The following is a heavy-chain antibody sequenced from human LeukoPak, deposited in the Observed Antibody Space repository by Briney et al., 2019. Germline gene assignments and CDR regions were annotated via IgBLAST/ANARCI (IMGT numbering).Heavy chain of an antibody. D-gene: IGHD5-18*01. CDR1: GGSISSGGYS. J-gene: IGHJ4*02. CDR2: IYHSGST. Sequence: SETLSLTCAVSGGSISSGGYSWSWIRQPPGKGLEWIGYIYHSGSTYYNPSLKSRVTIPVDRSKNQFSLKLSSVTAADTAVYYCARGVLDTAQTPHFDYWGQGTLVTVSS. V-gene: IGHV4-30-2*01. CDR3: ARGVLDTAQTPHFDY.